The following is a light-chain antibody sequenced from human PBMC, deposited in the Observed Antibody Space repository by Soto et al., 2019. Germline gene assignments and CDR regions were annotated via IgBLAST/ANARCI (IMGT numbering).Light chain of an antibody. CDR2: SAS. Sequence: EVVMTQSPATLSVSPGERATLSCRASQNVHSNLAWYQQKPGQAPSLLISSASTRATGIPARFSGSGSGTEFTLPISSLQSEDFGVYYCQHYSNLPPTFGPGPKVEIK. J-gene: IGKJ3*01. CDR3: QHYSNLPPT. CDR1: QNVHSN. V-gene: IGKV3-15*01.